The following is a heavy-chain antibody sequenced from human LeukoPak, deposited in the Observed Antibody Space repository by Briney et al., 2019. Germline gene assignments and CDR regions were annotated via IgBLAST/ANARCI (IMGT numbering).Heavy chain of an antibody. D-gene: IGHD3-22*01. CDR1: GFTFDDYA. V-gene: IGHV3-9*01. Sequence: GGSLRLSCAASGFTFDDYAMHWVRQAPGKGLEWVSGISWNSGSIGYADSVKGRFTISRDNAKNSLYLQMNSLRAEDTALYYCAKDSRYYDSSGFDYWGQGTLVTVSS. CDR2: ISWNSGSI. CDR3: AKDSRYYDSSGFDY. J-gene: IGHJ4*02.